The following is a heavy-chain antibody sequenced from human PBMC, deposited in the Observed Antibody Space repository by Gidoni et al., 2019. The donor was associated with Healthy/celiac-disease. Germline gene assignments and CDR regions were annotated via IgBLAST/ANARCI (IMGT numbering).Heavy chain of an antibody. Sequence: QVQLVQSGAEVKKPGASVKVSCKASGYIFTSYAMHWVRQTPGQRLEWMGWINAGNGNTKYSQKFQGRVTITRDTSASTAYMELSSLRSEDTAVYYCARVYYDFWSGYYDHWGQGTLVTVSS. J-gene: IGHJ4*02. V-gene: IGHV1-3*01. D-gene: IGHD3-3*01. CDR3: ARVYYDFWSGYYDH. CDR2: INAGNGNT. CDR1: GYIFTSYA.